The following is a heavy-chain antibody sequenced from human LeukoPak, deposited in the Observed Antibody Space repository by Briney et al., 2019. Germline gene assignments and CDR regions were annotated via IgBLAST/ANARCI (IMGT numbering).Heavy chain of an antibody. CDR3: ASLGGTTTSDY. D-gene: IGHD4-17*01. Sequence: GGSLRLSCAASGFTFSSYWMSWVRQAPGKGLEWVANIKQDGSEKCYVDSVKGRFTISRDNAKNSLYLQMNSLRAEDTAVYYCASLGGTTTSDYWGQGTLVTVSS. CDR2: IKQDGSEK. J-gene: IGHJ4*02. V-gene: IGHV3-7*01. CDR1: GFTFSSYW.